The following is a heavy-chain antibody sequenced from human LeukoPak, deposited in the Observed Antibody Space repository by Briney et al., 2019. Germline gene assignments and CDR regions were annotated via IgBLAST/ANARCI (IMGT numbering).Heavy chain of an antibody. CDR1: GYTFTGYY. CDR2: MNPNSGDT. V-gene: IGHV1-2*02. D-gene: IGHD3-22*01. Sequence: ASVRVSCKASGYTFTGYYIHWVRQAPGQGLEWMGWMNPNSGDTNFAQKFQGRVTMTGDTSISTAYMELSRLRSDDTAVYYCAREGVYYDSSGYYHPAFDYWGQGTLVTVSS. CDR3: AREGVYYDSSGYYHPAFDY. J-gene: IGHJ4*02.